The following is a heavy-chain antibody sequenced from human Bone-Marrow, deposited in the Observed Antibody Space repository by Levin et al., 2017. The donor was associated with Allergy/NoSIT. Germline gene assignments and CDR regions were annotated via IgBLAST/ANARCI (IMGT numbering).Heavy chain of an antibody. V-gene: IGHV3-7*01. CDR3: GRGLGSSNGMDV. CDR2: IKQDGSEK. Sequence: PGGSLRLSCAASGFTFSNYWMSWVRQAPGKGLEWVANIKQDGSEKYYVDSVKGRFTISRDNAKNSLYLQMNSLRAEDTAVYYCGRGLGSSNGMDVWGQGTTVTVSS. CDR1: GFTFSNYW. D-gene: IGHD6-6*01. J-gene: IGHJ6*02.